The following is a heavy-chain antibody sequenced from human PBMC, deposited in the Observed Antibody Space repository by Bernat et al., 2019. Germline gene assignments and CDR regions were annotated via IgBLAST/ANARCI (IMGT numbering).Heavy chain of an antibody. CDR2: IYWDDDK. CDR1: GFSLSTSGVG. J-gene: IGHJ3*02. D-gene: IGHD1-26*01. CDR3: AHSLVGATFADAFDI. Sequence: QITLKESGPTLVKPTQTLTLTGTFSGFSLSTSGVGVGWIRQPPGKALEWLALIYWDDDKRYSPSLKSRLTITKDTSKNQVVLTMTNMDPVDTATYYCAHSLVGATFADAFDIWGQGTMVTVSS. V-gene: IGHV2-5*02.